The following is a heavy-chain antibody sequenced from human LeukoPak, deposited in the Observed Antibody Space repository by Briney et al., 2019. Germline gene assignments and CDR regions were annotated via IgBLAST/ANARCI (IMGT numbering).Heavy chain of an antibody. Sequence: SETLSLTCTVSGGSISSGGYYWSWIRQHPGKGLEWIGYIYYSGSTYYNPSLKSRVTISVDTSKNQFSLKLSSVTAADTAVYYCAREAYDSSGHRYFQHWGQGTLVTVSS. V-gene: IGHV4-31*03. CDR1: GGSISSGGYY. D-gene: IGHD3-22*01. CDR2: IYYSGST. CDR3: AREAYDSSGHRYFQH. J-gene: IGHJ1*01.